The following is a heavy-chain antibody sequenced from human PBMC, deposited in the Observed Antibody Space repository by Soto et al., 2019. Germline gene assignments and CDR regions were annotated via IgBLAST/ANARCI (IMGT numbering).Heavy chain of an antibody. J-gene: IGHJ3*02. CDR1: GFTFSSYG. Sequence: GGSLRLSCAASGFTFSSYGMHWVRQAPGKGLEWVAVIWYDGSNKYYADSVKGRFTISRDNSKNTLYLQMNSLRAEDTAVYYCAREDVSGGDFTFHAFDIWGQGTMVTVSS. V-gene: IGHV3-33*01. CDR3: AREDVSGGDFTFHAFDI. D-gene: IGHD2-21*02. CDR2: IWYDGSNK.